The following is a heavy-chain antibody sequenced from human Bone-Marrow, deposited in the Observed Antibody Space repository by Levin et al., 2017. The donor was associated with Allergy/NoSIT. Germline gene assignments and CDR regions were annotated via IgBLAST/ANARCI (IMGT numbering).Heavy chain of an antibody. CDR1: GFSFSTSGVS. J-gene: IGHJ4*02. CDR2: IYWDDEK. V-gene: IGHV2-5*02. D-gene: IGHD2-21*02. Sequence: KESGPTLVKPTQTLTLTCTFSGFSFSTSGVSVGWIRPPPGKALEWLALIYWDDEKRYNTSLKSRLSITKDTSKNQVVLTLTNMDPVDTATYFCAHRRPMTQGGFDYWGQGALVPVS. CDR3: AHRRPMTQGGFDY.